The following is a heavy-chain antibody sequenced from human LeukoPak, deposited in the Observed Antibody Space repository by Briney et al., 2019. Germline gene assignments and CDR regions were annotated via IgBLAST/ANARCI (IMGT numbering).Heavy chain of an antibody. CDR2: VWHDGSKQ. D-gene: IGHD6-13*01. CDR3: ARDVWPRDCDRISCSNFDY. Sequence: GGSLRLSCAASGFTFSTYGIHWVRQAPGKGLEWAAVVWHDGSKQYYADSVRGRFTISKDNSKNTVYLQMHSLRVEDTAVYYCARDVWPRDCDRISCSNFDYWGQGTPVTVSS. CDR1: GFTFSTYG. J-gene: IGHJ4*02. V-gene: IGHV3-33*01.